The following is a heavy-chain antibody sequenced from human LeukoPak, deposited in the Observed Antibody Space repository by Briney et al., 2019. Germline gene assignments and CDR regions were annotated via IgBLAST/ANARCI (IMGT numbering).Heavy chain of an antibody. J-gene: IGHJ5*02. D-gene: IGHD3-10*01. V-gene: IGHV3-30-3*01. CDR1: GFTFSGST. CDR2: ISYDGSNK. CDR3: ARDSSWFGELSKNWFDP. Sequence: GGSLRLSCAASGFTFSGSTMHWVRQAPGKGLEWVAVISYDGSNKYYADSVKGRFTISRDNSKNTLYLQMNSLRAEDTAVYYCARDSSWFGELSKNWFDPWGQGTLVTVSS.